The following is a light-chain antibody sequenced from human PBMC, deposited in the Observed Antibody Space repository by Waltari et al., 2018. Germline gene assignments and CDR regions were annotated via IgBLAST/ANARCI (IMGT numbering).Light chain of an antibody. Sequence: DIQMTQSPSSLSAPVGDRVTITCRASQGISNYLAWYQQKPGKVPKLLIYAASILYSGVPSRFSGSGSGTDFILTISSLQPEDVATYYCQSYNSAPSWTFGQGTKVEIK. V-gene: IGKV1-27*01. CDR1: QGISNY. CDR3: QSYNSAPSWT. CDR2: AAS. J-gene: IGKJ1*01.